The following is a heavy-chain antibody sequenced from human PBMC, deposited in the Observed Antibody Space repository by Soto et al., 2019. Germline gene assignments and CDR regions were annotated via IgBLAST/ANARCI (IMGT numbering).Heavy chain of an antibody. CDR1: GFSLTSPGMC. Sequence: SGPTLVNPTETLTLTCTFSGFSLTSPGMCXSWIRQPPGKALEWLALIERDDDDKYYSTSLKTRLTISKDTRKNQVVLTMANMDPADTGTYYCARSISGPRRFNGMDVWGQGATVTVSS. D-gene: IGHD1-20*01. J-gene: IGHJ6*02. CDR2: IERDDDDK. V-gene: IGHV2-70*13. CDR3: ARSISGPRRFNGMDV.